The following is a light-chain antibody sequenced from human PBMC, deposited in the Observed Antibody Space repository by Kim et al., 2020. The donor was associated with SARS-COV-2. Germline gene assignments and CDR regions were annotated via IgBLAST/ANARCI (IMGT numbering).Light chain of an antibody. CDR2: GKN. J-gene: IGLJ3*02. V-gene: IGLV3-19*01. CDR3: NSRDSSGNHWV. CDR1: SLRSYY. Sequence: SELTQDPAVSVALGQTVRITCQGDSLRSYYASWYQQKPGQAPVLVIYGKNNRPSGIPDRFSGSSSGNTASLTITGAQAEDEADYYCNSRDSSGNHWVFGGGTKLTVL.